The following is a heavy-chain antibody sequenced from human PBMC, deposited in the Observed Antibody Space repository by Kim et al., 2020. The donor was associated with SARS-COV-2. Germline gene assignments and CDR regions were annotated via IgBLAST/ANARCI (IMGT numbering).Heavy chain of an antibody. Sequence: SETLSLTCTVSGGSISSYYWSWIRQPPGKGLEWIGYIYYSGSTNYNPSLKSRVTISVDTSKNQFSLKLSSVTAADTAVYYCARNTGFYYGMDVWGQGTTVTVSS. CDR1: GGSISSYY. J-gene: IGHJ6*02. CDR2: IYYSGST. D-gene: IGHD3-9*01. V-gene: IGHV4-59*08. CDR3: ARNTGFYYGMDV.